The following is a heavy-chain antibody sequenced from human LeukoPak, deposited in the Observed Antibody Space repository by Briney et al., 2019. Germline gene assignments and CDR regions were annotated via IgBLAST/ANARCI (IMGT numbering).Heavy chain of an antibody. V-gene: IGHV3-48*02. CDR3: ATDSHYAFDF. CDR2: VRPGDRAR. D-gene: IGHD4-17*01. CDR1: GFTVSSNY. Sequence: GGSLRLSCVVSGFTVSSNYMNWVRQAPGKGLEWVSNVRPGDRARFYADSVRGRFTISRDDAKNSLYLQMNSLRDEDTAVYYCATDSHYAFDFWGLGTLVTVSS. J-gene: IGHJ4*02.